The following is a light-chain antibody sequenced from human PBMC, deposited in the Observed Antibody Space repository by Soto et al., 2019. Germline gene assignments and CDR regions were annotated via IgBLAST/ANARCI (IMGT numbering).Light chain of an antibody. J-gene: IGLJ1*01. CDR1: SSNIGRNT. CDR2: TND. CDR3: AAWDDTSSFV. V-gene: IGLV1-44*01. Sequence: QCALPKPPSASGTAGQRGIISCYGGSSNIGRNTVNWYQHLPGTAPRLLIYTNDQRPSGVPDRFSGSKSGTSASLAISGLQSEDEADYYCAAWDDTSSFVFGTGTKVTVL.